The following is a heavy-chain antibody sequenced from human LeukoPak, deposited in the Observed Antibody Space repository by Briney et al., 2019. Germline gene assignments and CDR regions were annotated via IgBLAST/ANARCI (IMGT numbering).Heavy chain of an antibody. CDR2: INQDGGEK. J-gene: IGHJ6*02. Sequence: PGGSLRLSCAASGFIYSSFWMGWVRQAPGKGLEWVANINQDGGEKYYVDSVKGRFTISRDNAKNSLHLQMNSLRAEDTAVYYCARDDYYGMDVWGQGTTVTVTS. V-gene: IGHV3-7*05. CDR3: ARDDYYGMDV. CDR1: GFIYSSFW.